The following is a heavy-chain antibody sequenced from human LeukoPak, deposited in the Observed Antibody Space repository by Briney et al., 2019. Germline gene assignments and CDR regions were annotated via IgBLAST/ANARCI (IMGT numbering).Heavy chain of an antibody. CDR1: GFTCSSYA. Sequence: GGSLRLSCAASGFTCSSYAMHWVRQAPGKGLEWVAVISYDGSNRYYADSVKGRFTISRDNSKNTLYLQMNSLRAEDTAVYYCARDQSSVAGTTYNWFDPWGQGTLATVSS. D-gene: IGHD6-19*01. CDR2: ISYDGSNR. CDR3: ARDQSSVAGTTYNWFDP. J-gene: IGHJ5*02. V-gene: IGHV3-30*04.